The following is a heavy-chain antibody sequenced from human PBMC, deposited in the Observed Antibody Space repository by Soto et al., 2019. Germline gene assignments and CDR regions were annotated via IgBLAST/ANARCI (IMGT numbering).Heavy chain of an antibody. J-gene: IGHJ4*02. D-gene: IGHD3-10*01. CDR3: AKAVINVLLAPEADY. CDR1: GFTFSSYG. V-gene: IGHV3-30*18. CDR2: ISYDGSNK. Sequence: GGSLRLSCAASGFTFSSYGMHWVRQAPGKGLEWVAVISYDGSNKYYADSVKGRFTISRDNSKNTLYLQMNSLRAEDTAVYYCAKAVINVLLAPEADYWGQGTLVTVSS.